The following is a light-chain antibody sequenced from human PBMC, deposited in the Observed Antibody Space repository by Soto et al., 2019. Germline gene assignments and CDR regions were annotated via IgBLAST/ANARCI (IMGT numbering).Light chain of an antibody. CDR3: QSYDSSLSVYV. V-gene: IGLV1-40*01. CDR2: GNS. CDR1: SSNIGAGYD. J-gene: IGLJ1*01. Sequence: QSVLTQPPSVSGAPGQRVTISCTGSSSNIGAGYDVHWYQQLPGTAPKLLIYGNSNRPSAVPDRFSGSKSGTSASLAITGLQAEDEADYYSQSYDSSLSVYVFGPGTKLTAL.